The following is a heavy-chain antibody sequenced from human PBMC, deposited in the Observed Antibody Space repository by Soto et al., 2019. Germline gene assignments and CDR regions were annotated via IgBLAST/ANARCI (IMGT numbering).Heavy chain of an antibody. J-gene: IGHJ4*02. D-gene: IGHD5-12*01. CDR3: ATAERWLHTESEGLRY. Sequence: GASVKVSCKVSGYTLTELSMHWVRQAPGKGLEWMGGFDPEDGETIYAQKFQGRVTMTEDTSTDTAYMELSSLRSEDTAVYYCATAERWLHTESEGLRYWGQGTLVTVSS. CDR1: GYTLTELS. V-gene: IGHV1-24*01. CDR2: FDPEDGET.